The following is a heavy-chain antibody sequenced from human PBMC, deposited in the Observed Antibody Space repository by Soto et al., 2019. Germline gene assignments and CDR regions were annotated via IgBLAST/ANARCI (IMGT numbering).Heavy chain of an antibody. CDR1: GYSFTSYW. V-gene: IGHV5-10-1*01. CDR3: ASQGGDSSSSPYYYYYYGMDV. D-gene: IGHD6-6*01. CDR2: TDPSDSYT. J-gene: IGHJ6*02. Sequence: PGESLKISCKGSGYSFTSYWISWVRQMPGKGREWMGRTDPSDSYTNYSPSFQGHVTISAGKSTTTAYLQCSSLKASDTAMFYCASQGGDSSSSPYYYYYYGMDVWGQGTTVTVSS.